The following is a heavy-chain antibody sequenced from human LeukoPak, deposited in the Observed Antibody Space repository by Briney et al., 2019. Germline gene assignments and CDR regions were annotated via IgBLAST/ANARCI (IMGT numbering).Heavy chain of an antibody. D-gene: IGHD5-24*01. Sequence: PSETLSLTCTVSGGSISSYYWSWIRQPPGKGLEWIGYIYTSGSTNYNPSLKSRVTISVDTSKNQYSLQLSSVTAADTAVYYCARRGGYNSLYFDYWGQGTLVTVSS. CDR2: IYTSGST. CDR1: GGSISSYY. J-gene: IGHJ4*02. V-gene: IGHV4-4*09. CDR3: ARRGGYNSLYFDY.